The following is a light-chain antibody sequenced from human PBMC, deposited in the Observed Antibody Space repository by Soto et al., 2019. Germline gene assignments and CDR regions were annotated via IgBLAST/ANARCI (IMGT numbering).Light chain of an antibody. CDR2: RSS. J-gene: IGKJ1*01. V-gene: IGKV3-20*01. CDR3: QRYGSSWT. CDR1: QSTSPNY. Sequence: EIVLTQSPGTLSLSRGERATLSCRASQSTSPNYVAWYQQKPGQAPRLLMYRSSYRATGIPDRFSGSGSGTDFTLSISRLEPEDFAVYFCQRYGSSWTFGQGTKVEIK.